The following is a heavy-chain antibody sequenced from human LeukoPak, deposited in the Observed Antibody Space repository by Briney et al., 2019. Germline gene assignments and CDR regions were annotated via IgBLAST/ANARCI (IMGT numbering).Heavy chain of an antibody. J-gene: IGHJ5*02. Sequence: ASVKVSCKASGYTFTGYYMHWVRQAPGQGLEWMGWINPNSGGTNYAQKFQGRVTMTRDTSTSTAYMELSRLRSDDTAVYYCARGSTSWSWFDPWGQGTLVTVSS. D-gene: IGHD2-2*01. CDR2: INPNSGGT. CDR1: GYTFTGYY. V-gene: IGHV1-2*02. CDR3: ARGSTSWSWFDP.